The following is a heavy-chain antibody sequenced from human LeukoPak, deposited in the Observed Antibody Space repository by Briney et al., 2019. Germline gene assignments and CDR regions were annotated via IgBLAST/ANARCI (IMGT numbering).Heavy chain of an antibody. CDR2: ISGSGDDT. CDR3: AKGSGYDTDFDY. CDR1: GFTFSTYV. Sequence: GGSLRLSCAASGFTFSTYVMSWVRQAPGKGLEWVSGISGSGDDTYYADSVKGRFTIFRDNSENTLYLQMNSLRAEDTAVYYCAKGSGYDTDFDYWGQGTLVTVSS. J-gene: IGHJ4*02. V-gene: IGHV3-23*01. D-gene: IGHD3-9*01.